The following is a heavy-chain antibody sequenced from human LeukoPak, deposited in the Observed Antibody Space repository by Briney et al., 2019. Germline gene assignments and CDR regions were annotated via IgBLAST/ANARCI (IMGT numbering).Heavy chain of an antibody. CDR3: ARRDYDILTGYYKHLFDY. J-gene: IGHJ4*02. CDR1: GYSFTNYG. D-gene: IGHD3-9*01. V-gene: IGHV5-51*01. CDR2: IYLGDSET. Sequence: GGSLKISFKGSGYSFTNYGIGWVRQMPGKGLEWMGIIYLGDSETRYSPSFQGQVTISADKSISTAYLQWSSPKASDTAMYYCARRDYDILTGYYKHLFDYWGQGTLVTVSS.